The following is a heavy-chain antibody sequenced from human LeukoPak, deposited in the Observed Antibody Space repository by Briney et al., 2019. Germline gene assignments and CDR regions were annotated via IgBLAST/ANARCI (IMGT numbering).Heavy chain of an antibody. CDR3: GRDGSRHQVSTSY. V-gene: IGHV3-7*01. CDR1: GFTFSRYW. Sequence: GGSLRLSCAASGFTFSRYWMSWVRQAPGKGLEWVANINEDGSQSYYVDSVKGRFTIFRDNARNSLYLQINSLRVEDTAVYYCGRDGSRHQVSTSYWGQGTLVTVSS. CDR2: INEDGSQS. D-gene: IGHD1/OR15-1a*01. J-gene: IGHJ4*02.